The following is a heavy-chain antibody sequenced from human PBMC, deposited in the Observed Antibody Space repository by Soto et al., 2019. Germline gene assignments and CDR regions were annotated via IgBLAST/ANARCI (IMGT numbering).Heavy chain of an antibody. CDR3: ARHGSN. J-gene: IGHJ4*02. CDR1: GVSIINSSYY. Sequence: PSETLSLTCTVSGVSIINSSYYWGWIRRPPGKGLLWIGTIYYSGITYYNPSLKSRVTISVDTSKNQFSLKLTSVTAADTAVYYCARHGSNWGQGTLVTFSS. V-gene: IGHV4-39*01. CDR2: IYYSGIT.